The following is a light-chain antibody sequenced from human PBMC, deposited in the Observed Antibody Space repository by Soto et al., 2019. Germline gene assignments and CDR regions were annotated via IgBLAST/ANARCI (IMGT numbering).Light chain of an antibody. CDR1: GGSIASNY. V-gene: IGLV6-57*04. CDR2: VFD. Sequence: NFMLTQPHSVSESPGETVTISCTRTGGSIASNYVQWYQQRPGSAPSTVIYVFDQRPSGVPDRFSGSIDRSSNSASLTISGLKTEDEADYYCQSYVGKKHVVLGGGTKLTVL. CDR3: QSYVGKKHVV. J-gene: IGLJ2*01.